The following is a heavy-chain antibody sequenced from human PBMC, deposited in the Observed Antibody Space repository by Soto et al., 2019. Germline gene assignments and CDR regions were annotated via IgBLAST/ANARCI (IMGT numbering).Heavy chain of an antibody. J-gene: IGHJ4*02. Sequence: QVQLQQWGAGLLKPSETLSLTCAVYGGSFSGYYWSWIRQAPGKGLEWIGEINHSGSTNYNPSLKSRVTISVDTSKNQFSLKLSSVTAADTAVYYCARGSKSRAAAGTIFDYWGQGTLVTVSS. CDR1: GGSFSGYY. D-gene: IGHD6-13*01. CDR3: ARGSKSRAAAGTIFDY. V-gene: IGHV4-34*01. CDR2: INHSGST.